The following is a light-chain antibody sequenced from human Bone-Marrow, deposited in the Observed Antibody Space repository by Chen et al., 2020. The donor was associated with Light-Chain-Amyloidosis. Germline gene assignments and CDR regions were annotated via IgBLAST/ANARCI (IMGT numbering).Light chain of an antibody. CDR3: QSYDSGRSGSKV. CDR2: DNI. CDR1: SSDIGAGYD. V-gene: IGLV1-40*01. J-gene: IGLJ2*01. Sequence: QSVLTQPPSVSGAPGPRVTISCTGSSSDIGAGYDVHLYQQLPGTAPKLLISDNINRPSGVPDPFSGSQSGTSASLAITGLQAEDEAEYYCQSYDSGRSGSKVFGGGTKLTVL.